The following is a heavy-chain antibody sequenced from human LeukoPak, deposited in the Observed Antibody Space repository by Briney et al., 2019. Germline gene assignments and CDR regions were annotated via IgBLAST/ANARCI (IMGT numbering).Heavy chain of an antibody. D-gene: IGHD3-22*01. CDR2: ISYDESDK. J-gene: IGHJ4*02. V-gene: IGHV3-30*18. CDR1: GFTFRNYG. CDR3: AKDFRRADYYDSSGYYRMIDY. Sequence: GGSLRLSCAVSGFTFRNYGMHWVRQAPGKGLEWVAVISYDESDKYYGDSVKGRFTISRDNSKNTLFLQMNSLRAEDTAVYFCAKDFRRADYYDSSGYYRMIDYWGQRTLVTVSS.